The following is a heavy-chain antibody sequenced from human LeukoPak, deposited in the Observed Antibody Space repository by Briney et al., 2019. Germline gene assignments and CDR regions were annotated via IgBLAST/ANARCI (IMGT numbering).Heavy chain of an antibody. CDR3: AKHLRRRFFSRTLGFDP. D-gene: IGHD3-3*01. V-gene: IGHV4-39*01. Sequence: SQTLSLTCTVSGGSISSGSYYWSWIRQPPGKGLEWIGEINHGGSIKFNPSLKSRVTISLDTSRNQFSLKVNSVTAADTAVYYCAKHLRRRFFSRTLGFDPWGQGTLVTVSS. J-gene: IGHJ5*02. CDR1: GGSISSGSYY. CDR2: INHGGSI.